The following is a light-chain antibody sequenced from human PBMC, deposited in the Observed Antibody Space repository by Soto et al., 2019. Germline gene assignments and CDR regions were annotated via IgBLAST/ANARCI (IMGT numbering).Light chain of an antibody. CDR2: LGS. J-gene: IGKJ2*01. Sequence: DIVMTQSPLSLSVTPGEPASISCRSSQSLLNSNGYKYLDWYLQKPGQSPQLLIYLGSNRASGVPDRFSGSGSGTDFTLKISRVEAEDVGIYYCMQALQTPTFGQGTKLEIK. CDR3: MQALQTPT. V-gene: IGKV2-28*01. CDR1: QSLLNSNGYKY.